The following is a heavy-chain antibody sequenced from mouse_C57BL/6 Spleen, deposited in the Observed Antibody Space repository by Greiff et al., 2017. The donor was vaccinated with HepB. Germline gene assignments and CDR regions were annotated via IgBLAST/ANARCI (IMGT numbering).Heavy chain of an antibody. D-gene: IGHD2-2*01. CDR2: ISGGGGNT. V-gene: IGHV5-9*01. Sequence: EVKLMESGGGLVKPGGSLKLSCAASGFTFSSYTMSWVRQTPEKRLEWVATISGGGGNTYYPDSVKGRFTISRDNAKNTLYLQMSSLRSEDTALYYCARRGYDDGAGILLAMDYWGQGTSVTVSS. CDR3: ARRGYDDGAGILLAMDY. CDR1: GFTFSSYT. J-gene: IGHJ4*01.